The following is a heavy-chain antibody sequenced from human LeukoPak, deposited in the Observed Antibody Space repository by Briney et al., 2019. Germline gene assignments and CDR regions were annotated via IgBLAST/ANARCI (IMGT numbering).Heavy chain of an antibody. Sequence: GGSLRLSCAASGITFSSYGMSWVRQAPGKGLEWVSAISGSGGSTYYADSVKGRFTISRDNSKNTLYLQMNSLRAEDTAVYYCAKVAVNCGGDCYSEDYWGQGTLVTVSS. CDR1: GITFSSYG. D-gene: IGHD2-21*02. V-gene: IGHV3-23*01. CDR3: AKVAVNCGGDCYSEDY. J-gene: IGHJ4*02. CDR2: ISGSGGST.